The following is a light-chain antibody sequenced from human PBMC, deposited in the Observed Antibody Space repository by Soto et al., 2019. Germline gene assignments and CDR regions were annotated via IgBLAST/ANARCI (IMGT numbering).Light chain of an antibody. CDR3: AAWDDSLSGLP. Sequence: QSVLTQPPSASGTPGQRVTISCSGSSSNIGNNYVYWYQHLPGTAPKLLIYRNNQRPSGVPDRFSGSKSGTSASLAISGLRSEDEADYYCAAWDDSLSGLPFGGGTKVTVL. J-gene: IGLJ2*01. CDR2: RNN. CDR1: SSNIGNNY. V-gene: IGLV1-47*01.